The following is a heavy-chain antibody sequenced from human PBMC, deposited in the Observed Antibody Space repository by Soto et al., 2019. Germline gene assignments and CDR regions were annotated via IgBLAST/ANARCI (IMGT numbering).Heavy chain of an antibody. Sequence: PGGSLRLSCAASGFTFSSYGMHWVRQAPGKGLEWVAVIWYDGSNKYYADSVKGRFTISRDNSKNTLYLQMNSLRAEDTAVYYCARGITMIVVGFDYWGQGTLVTVSP. D-gene: IGHD3-22*01. J-gene: IGHJ4*02. CDR2: IWYDGSNK. CDR3: ARGITMIVVGFDY. V-gene: IGHV3-33*01. CDR1: GFTFSSYG.